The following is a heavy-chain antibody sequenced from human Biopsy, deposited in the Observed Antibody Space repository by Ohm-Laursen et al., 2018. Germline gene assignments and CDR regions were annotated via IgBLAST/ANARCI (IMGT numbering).Heavy chain of an antibody. CDR1: GFTFADHV. D-gene: IGHD3-3*01. CDR3: VRGYSSSWSGYLDH. V-gene: IGHV3-9*01. CDR2: ISWDGGSE. J-gene: IGHJ4*02. Sequence: SLRLSCAAFGFTFADHVMHWVRQAPGKGLGWVSGISWDGGSEGYADSVKGRFAISRDNAKNSLFPQMNSLTTEDTALYYCVRGYSSSWSGYLDHWGQGTLVTVSS.